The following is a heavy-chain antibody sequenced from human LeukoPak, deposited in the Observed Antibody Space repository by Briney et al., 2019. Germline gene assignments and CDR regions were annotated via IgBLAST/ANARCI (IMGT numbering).Heavy chain of an antibody. V-gene: IGHV4-59*11. CDR3: ARYGMATIQFFDY. Sequence: SETLSLTCTVSGGSISGHYWTWIRQPPGKGLEWIGYISYSGSTKYNPSLKSRVTISVDTSKNQFSLKLSSVTAADTAVYYCARYGMATIQFFDYWGQGTLFTVSS. J-gene: IGHJ4*02. CDR1: GGSISGHY. CDR2: ISYSGST. D-gene: IGHD5-24*01.